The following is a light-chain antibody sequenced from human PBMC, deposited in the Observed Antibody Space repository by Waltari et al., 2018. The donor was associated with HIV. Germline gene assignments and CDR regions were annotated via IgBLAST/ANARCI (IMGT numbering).Light chain of an antibody. CDR2: SNN. CDR3: AAWDDSLNGYYV. Sequence: QSVLTQPPSASGTPGPRVTISCSGSSPNIGSNTVNWYQQFPGMAPKLLIYSNNQRPSGVPDRFSGSKSGTSASLAISGLQSEDEGDYYCAAWDDSLNGYYVFGTGTKVTVL. CDR1: SPNIGSNT. V-gene: IGLV1-44*01. J-gene: IGLJ1*01.